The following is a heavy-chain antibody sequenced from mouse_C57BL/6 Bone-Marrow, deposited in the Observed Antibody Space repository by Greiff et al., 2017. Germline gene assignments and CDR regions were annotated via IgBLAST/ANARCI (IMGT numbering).Heavy chain of an antibody. CDR3: ARVYYGSSYAMDY. D-gene: IGHD1-1*01. J-gene: IGHJ4*01. Sequence: EVKLVESEGGLVQPGSSMKLSCTASGFTFSDYYMAWVRQVPEKGLEWVANINYDGSSTYYLDSLKSRFIISRDNAKNILYLQMSSLKSEDTATYYCARVYYGSSYAMDYWGQGTSVTVSS. CDR1: GFTFSDYY. V-gene: IGHV5-16*01. CDR2: INYDGSST.